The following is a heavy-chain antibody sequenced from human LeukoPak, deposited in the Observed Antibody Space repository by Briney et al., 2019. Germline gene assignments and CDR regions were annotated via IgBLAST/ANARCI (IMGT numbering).Heavy chain of an antibody. Sequence: PSETLSLTCAVYGGSFSGYYWSWIRQPPGKGLEWIGEINHSGSTNYNPSLKSRVTISVDTSKNQFSLKLSSVTAADTAVYYCARHASTYYGSLDYWGQGTLVTVSS. CDR2: INHSGST. CDR1: GGSFSGYY. CDR3: ARHASTYYGSLDY. J-gene: IGHJ4*02. V-gene: IGHV4-34*01. D-gene: IGHD3-10*01.